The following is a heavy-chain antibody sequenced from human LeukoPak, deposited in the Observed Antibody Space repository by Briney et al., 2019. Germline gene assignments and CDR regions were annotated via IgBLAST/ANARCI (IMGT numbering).Heavy chain of an antibody. CDR3: ARGHYNDSSGYPGAFDI. V-gene: IGHV3-9*01. D-gene: IGHD3-22*01. Sequence: GRSLRHSCAASGFTYDDYAMHWVRQARAKGLEWASGISWNSGSIGYADTVKGRFTISRDNAKTSLNLEMNSLRTEDTALYYCARGHYNDSSGYPGAFDIWGQGTMVTVSS. J-gene: IGHJ3*02. CDR1: GFTYDDYA. CDR2: ISWNSGSI.